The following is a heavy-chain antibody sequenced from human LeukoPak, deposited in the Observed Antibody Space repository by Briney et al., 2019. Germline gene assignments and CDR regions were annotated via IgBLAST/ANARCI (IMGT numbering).Heavy chain of an antibody. CDR1: GFTFSSYA. CDR3: ARVIGASCYD. J-gene: IGHJ4*02. CDR2: ISYDGSNK. D-gene: IGHD2-15*01. V-gene: IGHV3-30-3*01. Sequence: PGGSLRLSCAASGFTFSSYAMHWVRQAPGKGLEWVAVISYDGSNKYYADSVKGRFTISRDNSKNTLYPQMNSLRAEDTAVYYCARVIGASCYDWGQGTLVTVSS.